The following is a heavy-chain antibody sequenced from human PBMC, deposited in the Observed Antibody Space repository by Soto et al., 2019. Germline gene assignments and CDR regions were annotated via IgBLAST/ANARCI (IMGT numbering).Heavy chain of an antibody. V-gene: IGHV3-30-3*01. CDR3: ARLHYYDSSGLYAFDI. J-gene: IGHJ3*02. CDR2: ISYDGSNK. CDR1: GFTFSSYA. Sequence: QVQLVESGGGVVQPGRSLRLSCAASGFTFSSYAMHWVRQAPGKGLEWVAVISYDGSNKYYADSVKGRFTISRDNSKNTLYLQMNSLRAEDTAVYYCARLHYYDSSGLYAFDIWGQGTMVTVSS. D-gene: IGHD3-22*01.